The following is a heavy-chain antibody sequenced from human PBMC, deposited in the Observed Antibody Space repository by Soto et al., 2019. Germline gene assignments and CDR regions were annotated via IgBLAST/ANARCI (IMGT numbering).Heavy chain of an antibody. J-gene: IGHJ6*02. V-gene: IGHV3-48*03. CDR2: ISSSGSTI. Sequence: EVQLVESGGGLVQPGGSLRLSCAASGFTFSTYEMNWVRQAPGKGLEWVSYISSSGSTIYHADSVKGRFTISRDNAKSSMYLQMNSLRAEDTAIYYCARDQGINFYYYGMDVWGQETTVTVSS. CDR1: GFTFSTYE. CDR3: ARDQGINFYYYGMDV.